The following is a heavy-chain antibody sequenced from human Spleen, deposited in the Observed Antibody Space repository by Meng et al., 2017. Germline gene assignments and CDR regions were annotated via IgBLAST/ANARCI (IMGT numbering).Heavy chain of an antibody. CDR2: INPIGGGT. J-gene: IGHJ4*02. D-gene: IGHD6-13*01. V-gene: IGHV1-2*06. Sequence: GRLVQSGDEVEKPGTSVKVSCKASGYSFTDYYIHWVRQAPGQGLEWMGRINPIGGGTNYAQKFQGRVTMSRDTSISTAYMELSSLRSDDTAVYYCARDGSSNWSTDYWGQGTLVTVSS. CDR1: GYSFTDYY. CDR3: ARDGSSNWSTDY.